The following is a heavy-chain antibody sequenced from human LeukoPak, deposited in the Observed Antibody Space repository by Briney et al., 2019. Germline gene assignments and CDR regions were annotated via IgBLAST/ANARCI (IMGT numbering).Heavy chain of an antibody. CDR2: IFYRGST. J-gene: IGHJ4*02. D-gene: IGHD4-23*01. CDR1: GGSISNYY. Sequence: SETLSLTCTVSGGSISNYYWSWIRQPPGKGLEWIGYIFYRGSTNYNPSLKSRVTISVDTSKNQFSLRLTSVTAADTAVYYCARVGYGGLDYWGQGTLVSVSS. CDR3: ARVGYGGLDY. V-gene: IGHV4-59*01.